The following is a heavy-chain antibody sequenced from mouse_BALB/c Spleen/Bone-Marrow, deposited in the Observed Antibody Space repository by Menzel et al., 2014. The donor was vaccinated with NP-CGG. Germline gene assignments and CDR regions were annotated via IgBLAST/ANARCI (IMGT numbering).Heavy chain of an antibody. CDR3: TRLSLLRGYFDY. V-gene: IGHV1S81*02. Sequence: QVQLQQPGAELVKPGTSVKLSCTASGYTFTSYYIYWVKQRPGQGLKWIGEINPSNGVTNFNEKFKSKATLTVDKSSSTAYMQLSSLTSEDSAVYYCTRLSLLRGYFDYWGQGTTLTVSS. CDR2: INPSNGVT. D-gene: IGHD1-2*01. J-gene: IGHJ2*01. CDR1: GYTFTSYY.